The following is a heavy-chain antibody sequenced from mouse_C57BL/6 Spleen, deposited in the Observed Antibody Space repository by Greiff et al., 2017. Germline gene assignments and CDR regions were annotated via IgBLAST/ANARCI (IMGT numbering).Heavy chain of an antibody. D-gene: IGHD2-10*02. CDR1: GYTFTSYW. Sequence: QVQLQQPGTELVKPGASVKLSCTASGYTFTSYWMHWVKQRPGQGLEWIGNINPSNGGTTYHEKFKSKATLSRDKSSSTSYMQRSSLTSEDSAVYDCARSISYSFDYWGQGTTLTVSS. V-gene: IGHV1-53*01. J-gene: IGHJ2*01. CDR2: INPSNGGT. CDR3: ARSISYSFDY.